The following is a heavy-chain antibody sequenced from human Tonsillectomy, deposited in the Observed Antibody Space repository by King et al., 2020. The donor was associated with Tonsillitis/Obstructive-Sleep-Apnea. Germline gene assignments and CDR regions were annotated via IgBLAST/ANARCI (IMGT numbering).Heavy chain of an antibody. V-gene: IGHV3-53*01. CDR1: GFTVSSNY. Sequence: VQLVESGGGLIQPGGSLRLSCASSGFTVSSNYMSWVRQAPGKGLEWVSVIYRGGSTYYADSVKGRFTIPRDNSKNTLYFQMNSLRAEDTAVYYCARGMDSSSWYSGAFDIWGQGTMVTVSS. CDR3: ARGMDSSSWYSGAFDI. CDR2: IYRGGST. D-gene: IGHD6-13*01. J-gene: IGHJ3*02.